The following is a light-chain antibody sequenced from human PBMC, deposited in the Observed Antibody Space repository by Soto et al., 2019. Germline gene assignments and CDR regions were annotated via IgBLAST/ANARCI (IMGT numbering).Light chain of an antibody. V-gene: IGKV1-27*01. J-gene: IGKJ3*01. CDR3: QKYNSAPLT. CDR1: QGSSNY. Sequence: DIQMTQSPSSLSASVGDRVIITCRASQGSSNYLAWYQHKPGKVPNLLIYAASTLQSGVPSRFSGSGSGTEFTLTISSLLPEDVATYYCQKYNSAPLTFGPGTKVDIK. CDR2: AAS.